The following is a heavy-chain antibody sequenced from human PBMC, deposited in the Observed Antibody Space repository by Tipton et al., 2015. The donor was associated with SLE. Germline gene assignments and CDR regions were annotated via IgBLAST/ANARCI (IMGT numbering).Heavy chain of an antibody. V-gene: IGHV3-7*01. CDR2: INQDGSEK. J-gene: IGHJ4*02. Sequence: SLRLSCAASEFTFSRYWMSWVRQAPGKGLEWVANINQDGSEKNYVDSVRGRFTISRDNANNSLYLQMNSLRDEDTAVYYCARYPGRTYPVDYWGQGTQVTVSS. CDR3: ARYPGRTYPVDY. CDR1: EFTFSRYW.